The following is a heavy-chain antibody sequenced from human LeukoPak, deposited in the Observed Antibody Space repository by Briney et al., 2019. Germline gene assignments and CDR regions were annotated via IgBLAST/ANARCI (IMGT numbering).Heavy chain of an antibody. J-gene: IGHJ4*02. D-gene: IGHD4-17*01. CDR1: GYTFTGYY. Sequence: GASVKVSCKASGYTFTGYYMHWVRQAPGQGLEWMGWINAGNGNTKYSQKFQGRVTITRDTSASTAYMELSSLRSEDTAVYYCARDLPPPPWVYANGDYWGIFDYWGQGTLVTVSS. CDR3: ARDLPPPPWVYANGDYWGIFDY. CDR2: INAGNGNT. V-gene: IGHV1-3*01.